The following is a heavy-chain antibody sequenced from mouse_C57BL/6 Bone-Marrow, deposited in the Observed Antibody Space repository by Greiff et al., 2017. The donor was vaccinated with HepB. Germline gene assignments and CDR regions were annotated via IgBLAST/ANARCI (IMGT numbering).Heavy chain of an antibody. CDR3: ASPGYSNWMDY. V-gene: IGHV1-4*01. Sequence: QVQLQQSGAELARPGASVKMSCKASGYTFTSYTMHWVKQRPGQGLEWIGYINPSSGYTKYNQKFKDKATLTADKSSSTAYMQLSSLTSEDSAVYYCASPGYSNWMDYWGQGTSVTVSS. CDR1: GYTFTSYT. J-gene: IGHJ4*01. CDR2: INPSSGYT. D-gene: IGHD2-5*01.